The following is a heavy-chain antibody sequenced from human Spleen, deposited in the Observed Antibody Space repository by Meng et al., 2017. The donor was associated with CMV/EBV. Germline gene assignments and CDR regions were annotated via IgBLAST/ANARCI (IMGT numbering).Heavy chain of an antibody. Sequence: SGYTFTDYSITWVRQAPGQGLEWMGWISNYNGNTNYAQNLQGRVTMTTDTSTNTAYMEVRGLRSDDTAVYYCARIAVARQGTLNWFDPWGQGTLVTVSS. D-gene: IGHD6-19*01. CDR2: ISNYNGNT. CDR1: GYTFTDYS. J-gene: IGHJ5*02. V-gene: IGHV1-18*01. CDR3: ARIAVARQGTLNWFDP.